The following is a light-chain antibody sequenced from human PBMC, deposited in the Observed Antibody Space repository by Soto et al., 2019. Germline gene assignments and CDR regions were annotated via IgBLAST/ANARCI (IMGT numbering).Light chain of an antibody. CDR2: GAS. J-gene: IGKJ1*01. CDR3: QQYGSSPWT. V-gene: IGKV3-20*01. Sequence: EIVLTQSPATLSLSPGERATLSCRASQSVSSYLAWYQQKPGQAPRLLIYGASSRAIGIPDRFSGSGSGTDFTLTISRLEPEDFAVYYCQQYGSSPWTFGQGTKVDIK. CDR1: QSVSSY.